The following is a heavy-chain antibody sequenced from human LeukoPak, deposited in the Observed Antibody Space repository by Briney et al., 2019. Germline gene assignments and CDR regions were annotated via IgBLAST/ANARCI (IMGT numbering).Heavy chain of an antibody. CDR3: AKRPNYYDSSGYPSPVWYFQH. CDR2: ISGSGGST. Sequence: PGGSLRLSCAASGFTFSSYGMSWVRQAPGKGLEWVSAISGSGGSTYYADSVKGRFTISRDNSKNTLYLQMNSLRAEDTAVYYCAKRPNYYDSSGYPSPVWYFQHWGQGTLVTVSS. V-gene: IGHV3-23*01. J-gene: IGHJ1*01. CDR1: GFTFSSYG. D-gene: IGHD3-22*01.